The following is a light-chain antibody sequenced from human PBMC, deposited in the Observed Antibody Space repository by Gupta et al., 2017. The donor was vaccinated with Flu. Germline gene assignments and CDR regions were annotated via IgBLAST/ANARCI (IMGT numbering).Light chain of an antibody. CDR2: QDN. Sequence: SYELTQPPSVSVSPGQTASITCSGDKLGDKSAFWYQQKLGQSPVVVIYQDNKRPSRIPERFSGANSATKATMTISGAEAVDYYYYYCQEWDSNTVVFGGGTKVTVL. V-gene: IGLV3-1*01. J-gene: IGLJ2*01. CDR3: QEWDSNTVV. CDR1: KLGDKS.